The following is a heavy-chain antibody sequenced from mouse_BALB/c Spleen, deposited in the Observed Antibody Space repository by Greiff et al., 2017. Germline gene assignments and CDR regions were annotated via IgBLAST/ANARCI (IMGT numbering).Heavy chain of an antibody. V-gene: IGHV5-17*02. CDR3: ARSDYRYDRYAMDY. Sequence: EVQLQESGGGLVQPGGSRKLSCAASGFTFSSFGMHWVRQAPEKGLEWVAYISSGSSTIYYADTVKGRFTISRDNPKNTLFLQMTSLRSEDTAMYYCARSDYRYDRYAMDYWGQGTSVTVSS. D-gene: IGHD2-14*01. CDR1: GFTFSSFG. J-gene: IGHJ4*01. CDR2: ISSGSSTI.